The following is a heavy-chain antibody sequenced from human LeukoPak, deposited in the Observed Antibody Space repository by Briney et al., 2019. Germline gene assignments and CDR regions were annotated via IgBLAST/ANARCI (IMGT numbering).Heavy chain of an antibody. V-gene: IGHV4-61*02. D-gene: IGHD3-16*01. J-gene: IGHJ4*02. CDR3: ARESDDYVWGSYYMNY. CDR2: IYTSGST. Sequence: SQTLWCTCLVARGSISRGSCLGSWIRQPAGKRLEWIGRIYTSGSTNYNPSLKSRVTISVDTSKNQFSLKLSSVTAADTAVYYCARESDDYVWGSYYMNYWGQGTLVTVSS. CDR1: RGSISRGSCL.